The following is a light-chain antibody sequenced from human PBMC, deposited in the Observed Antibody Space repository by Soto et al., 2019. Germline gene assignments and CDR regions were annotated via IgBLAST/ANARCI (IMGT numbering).Light chain of an antibody. CDR1: QSLLHTNGYNY. V-gene: IGKV2-28*01. CDR3: MQALQTSLT. CDR2: LAS. J-gene: IGKJ4*01. Sequence: DIVLTQSPLSLPVTPGEPASISCRSSQSLLHTNGYNYLDWYLQKPGQSPQLLIYLASNRAFGVPDRFSGSGSGTDFTLKISRVEAEDVGVSYCMQALQTSLTFGGGTKVEIK.